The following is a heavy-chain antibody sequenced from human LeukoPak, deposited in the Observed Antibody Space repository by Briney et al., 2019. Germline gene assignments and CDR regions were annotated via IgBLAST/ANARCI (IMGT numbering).Heavy chain of an antibody. D-gene: IGHD1-7*01. V-gene: IGHV1-69*04. CDR2: IIPILGIA. CDR1: GGTFSSYA. Sequence: SVKVSCKASGGTFSSYAISWVRQAPGQGLEWMGRIIPILGIANYAQKFQGRVTITADKSTSTAYMELSSLRSEDTAVYYCATGELELLKLPPYWGQGTLVTVSS. J-gene: IGHJ4*02. CDR3: ATGELELLKLPPY.